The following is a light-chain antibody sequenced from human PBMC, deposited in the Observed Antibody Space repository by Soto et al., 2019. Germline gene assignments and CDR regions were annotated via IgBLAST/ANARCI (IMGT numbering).Light chain of an antibody. V-gene: IGLV1-40*01. Sequence: QSVLTQPPSVSGAPGQRVTICCTGSSSNIGAGYDVHWYQQLPGTAPKLLIYGNNNRPSGVPDRFSGSKSGTSASLAITGLQAEEEADYYCQSYDSSLSVVFGAGTKLTVL. CDR1: SSNIGAGYD. CDR2: GNN. CDR3: QSYDSSLSVV. J-gene: IGLJ2*01.